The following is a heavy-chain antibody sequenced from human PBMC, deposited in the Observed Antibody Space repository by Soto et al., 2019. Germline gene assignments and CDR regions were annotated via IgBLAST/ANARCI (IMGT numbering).Heavy chain of an antibody. J-gene: IGHJ4*02. V-gene: IGHV3-30-3*01. CDR2: ISYDGSNK. CDR3: ARVVTKDY. Sequence: QVQLVESGGGVVQPGRSLRLSCAASGFTFSSYAMHWVRQAPGKGLAWVAVISYDGSNKYYADSVKGLFTISRDNSKNTLYLQMNSLRSENTAVYYCARVVTKDYWGQGTLVTVSS. D-gene: IGHD2-21*01. CDR1: GFTFSSYA.